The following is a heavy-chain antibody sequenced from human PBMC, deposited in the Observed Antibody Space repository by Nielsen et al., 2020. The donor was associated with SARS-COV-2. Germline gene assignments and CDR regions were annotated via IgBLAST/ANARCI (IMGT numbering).Heavy chain of an antibody. V-gene: IGHV4-61*01. J-gene: IGHJ4*02. CDR3: ARDFLGTFDY. Sequence: GSLRLSCTVSGGSISSGSYYWSWIRQPPGKGLEWIGYIYYSGSTNYNPSLKSRVTISVDTSKNQFSLKLSSVTAADTAVYYCARDFLGTFDYWGQGTLVTVSS. CDR2: IYYSGST. D-gene: IGHD7-27*01. CDR1: GGSISSGSYY.